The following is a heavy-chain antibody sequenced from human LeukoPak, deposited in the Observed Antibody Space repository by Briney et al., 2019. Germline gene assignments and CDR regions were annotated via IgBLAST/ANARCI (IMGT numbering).Heavy chain of an antibody. CDR2: ISSSSSYI. J-gene: IGHJ4*02. CDR1: GFTFSSYS. Sequence: GGSLRLSCAASGFTFSSYSMNWVRQAPGKGLEWVSSISSSSSYIYYADSVKGRFTISRDNAKNSLYLQMNSLRAEDTAVYYCARNCYDILTGYYTFDYWGQGTLVTVSS. V-gene: IGHV3-21*01. CDR3: ARNCYDILTGYYTFDY. D-gene: IGHD3-9*01.